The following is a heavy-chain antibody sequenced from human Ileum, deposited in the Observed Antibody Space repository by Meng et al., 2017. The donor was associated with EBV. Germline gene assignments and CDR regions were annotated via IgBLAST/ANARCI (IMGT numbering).Heavy chain of an antibody. V-gene: IGHV7-4-1*02. J-gene: IGHJ4*02. CDR1: GYTFRSHA. Sequence: QVQLVQSGSELRKPGASVKVSCKASGYTFRSHAMSWVRQAPGQGLEWMGWINSNTGNSTYAQGFTGRFVFSLDTSVSTAYLHINSLKTEDTAVYYCAREVGQGWYYFDYWGQGTRVTVYS. D-gene: IGHD6-19*01. CDR2: INSNTGNS. CDR3: AREVGQGWYYFDY.